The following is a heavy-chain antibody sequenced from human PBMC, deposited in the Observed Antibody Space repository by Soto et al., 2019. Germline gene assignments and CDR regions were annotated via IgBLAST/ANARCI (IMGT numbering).Heavy chain of an antibody. CDR1: GGSISSGGYY. J-gene: IGHJ5*02. Sequence: SETLSLTCTVSGGSISSGGYYWSWIRQHPGKGLEWIGYIYYSGSTYYNPSLKSRVTISVDTSKNQFSLKLSSVTAADTAVYYCARDLADGDYVWFDPWGQGTLVTVSS. V-gene: IGHV4-31*03. CDR3: ARDLADGDYVWFDP. CDR2: IYYSGST. D-gene: IGHD4-17*01.